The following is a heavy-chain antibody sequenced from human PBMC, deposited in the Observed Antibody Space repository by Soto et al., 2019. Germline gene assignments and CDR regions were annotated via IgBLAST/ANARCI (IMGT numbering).Heavy chain of an antibody. Sequence: QVQLVQSVAEVKKPGASVKVSCKASGYTFTSYGITWVRQAPGQGLEWMGWISTYNGYTDYAQKLQGRVTTTRATSTTPASMALRSLRSDDTAVYYCVSRSDFDYWGQGPLVTVSS. V-gene: IGHV1-18*01. CDR1: GYTFTSYG. CDR3: VSRSDFDY. CDR2: ISTYNGYT. J-gene: IGHJ4*02.